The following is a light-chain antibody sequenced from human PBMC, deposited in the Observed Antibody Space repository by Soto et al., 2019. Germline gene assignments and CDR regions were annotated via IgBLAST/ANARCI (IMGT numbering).Light chain of an antibody. CDR3: QQHGSGPWT. V-gene: IGKV3-20*01. Sequence: EIVLTQSPDTLSLSPGERATLSCRASQSVSSNNLAWYQHKPGQAPRLLIYVASRRATGIPDRFSGSGSGTEFTLTIPRLEPEDFAVYYCQQHGSGPWTFGQGTKVEIK. CDR1: QSVSSNN. CDR2: VAS. J-gene: IGKJ1*01.